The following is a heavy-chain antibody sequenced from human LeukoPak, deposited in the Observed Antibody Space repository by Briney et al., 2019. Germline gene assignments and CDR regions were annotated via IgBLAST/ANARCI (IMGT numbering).Heavy chain of an antibody. CDR2: IKQDGGEK. J-gene: IGHJ4*02. CDR1: GFTFSSYW. Sequence: GGSLRLSCAASGFTFSSYWMNWVRQAPGKGLEWVANIKQDGGEKYYVDSVKGRFTISRDNAENSLYLQMNSLRPEDTAVYYCASPPLYCGGGSCNQIDSWGKGTLVTVSS. D-gene: IGHD2-15*01. CDR3: ASPPLYCGGGSCNQIDS. V-gene: IGHV3-7*03.